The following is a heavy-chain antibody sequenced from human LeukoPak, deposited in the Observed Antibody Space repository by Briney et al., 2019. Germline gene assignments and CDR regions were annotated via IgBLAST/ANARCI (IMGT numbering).Heavy chain of an antibody. V-gene: IGHV1-69*04. CDR3: ARGSSTSGWFDP. CDR1: GGTFSRYA. D-gene: IGHD2-2*01. J-gene: IGHJ5*02. Sequence: ASVKVSCKASGGTFSRYAITWVRQAPGQALEWMGRIIPIIGVANYAQKFQGRVTIIADKSTSTTYMELSSLRSEDTAVYYCARGSSTSGWFDPWGQGTLVTVSP. CDR2: IIPIIGVA.